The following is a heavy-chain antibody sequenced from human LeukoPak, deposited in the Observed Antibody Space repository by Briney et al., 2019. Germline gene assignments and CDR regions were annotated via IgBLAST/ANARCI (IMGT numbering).Heavy chain of an antibody. CDR2: IKSKANGGAR. CDR3: LLWDYYDMDV. V-gene: IGHV3-15*01. D-gene: IGHD3-16*01. J-gene: IGHJ6*03. Sequence: VGRIKSKANGGARDYAAPVTGRFTISRDDSENTLYLQMNSLKTEDTGVYYCLLWDYYDMDVWGKGTTVTVSS.